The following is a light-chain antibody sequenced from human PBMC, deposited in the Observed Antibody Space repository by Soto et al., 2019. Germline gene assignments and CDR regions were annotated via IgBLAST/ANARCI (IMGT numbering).Light chain of an antibody. CDR3: QHYHSSSGRT. V-gene: IGKV3-20*01. J-gene: IGKJ1*01. Sequence: LVLTQSPGTLSLSPGEGATLSCRASRSFTTNYLAWYRQTPGQAPQLLIYGASSRAAGVPESFSGSGSGTEFTTTISRMEHEDFAVFYCQHYHSSSGRTFGQGTKVEIK. CDR1: RSFTTNY. CDR2: GAS.